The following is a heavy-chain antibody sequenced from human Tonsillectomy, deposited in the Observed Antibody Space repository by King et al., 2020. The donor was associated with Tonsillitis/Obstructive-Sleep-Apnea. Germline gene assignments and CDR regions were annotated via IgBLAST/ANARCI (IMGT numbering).Heavy chain of an antibody. CDR3: ARDGDNSRYMDV. J-gene: IGHJ6*03. Sequence: VQLVESGGGVVQPGMSLRVSCAASGFTFSSYVVHWVHQAPGKGLEWVALISFDGSNKYYAGSVKGRFTISRDNSKNTLYLEMNSLRTEDTAVYYCARDGDNSRYMDVWGKGTTVTVSS. D-gene: IGHD4-23*01. CDR2: ISFDGSNK. V-gene: IGHV3-30*04. CDR1: GFTFSSYV.